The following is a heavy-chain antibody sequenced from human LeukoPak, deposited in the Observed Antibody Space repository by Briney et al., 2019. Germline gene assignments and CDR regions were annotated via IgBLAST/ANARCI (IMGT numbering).Heavy chain of an antibody. CDR2: IHIYRGNT. D-gene: IGHD6-13*01. CDR3: ARDVGITVADSFDP. Sequence: AAVKVSCKASGYSSTNYGISWVRQAPGQGLEWMGWIHIYRGNTNYAQKFQGRVTMTTDTSTSTVYMEVRGLRSDDTAMYYCARDVGITVADSFDPWGQGTLVTVSS. V-gene: IGHV1-18*01. J-gene: IGHJ5*02. CDR1: GYSSTNYG.